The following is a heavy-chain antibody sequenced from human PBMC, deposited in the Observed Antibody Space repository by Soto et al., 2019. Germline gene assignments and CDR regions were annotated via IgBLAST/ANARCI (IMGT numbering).Heavy chain of an antibody. J-gene: IGHJ3*01. V-gene: IGHV4-38-2*01. D-gene: IGHD2-15*01. CDR2: IFHGGNT. Sequence: SETLCLTCAVSGFVISGGNYWGWIRKPPGKGLEWSGSIFHGGNTYYNPSLKSRVTISVDMSKNQFSLKLNSVTAADTAVYYCARARWYDAFDVWGQGTVVTVSS. CDR1: GFVISGGNY. CDR3: ARARWYDAFDV.